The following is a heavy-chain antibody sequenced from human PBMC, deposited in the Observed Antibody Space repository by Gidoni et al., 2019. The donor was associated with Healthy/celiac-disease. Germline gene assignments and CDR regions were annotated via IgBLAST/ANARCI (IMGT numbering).Heavy chain of an antibody. CDR2: IYHSGST. CDR3: ALDSSGYYYYFDY. Sequence: QVQLQESGPGLVKPSETLSLTCTVSGYSISSGYYWGWIRQPPGKGLAWIGSIYHSGSTYYNPSLKSRVTISVDTSKNQFSLKLSSVTAADTAVYYCALDSSGYYYYFDYWGQGTLVTVSS. D-gene: IGHD3-22*01. V-gene: IGHV4-38-2*02. J-gene: IGHJ4*02. CDR1: GYSISSGYY.